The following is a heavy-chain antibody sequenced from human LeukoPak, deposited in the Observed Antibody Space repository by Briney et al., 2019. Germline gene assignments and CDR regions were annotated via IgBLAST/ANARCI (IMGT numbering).Heavy chain of an antibody. J-gene: IGHJ4*02. CDR3: TTATYYYDSSGRFDY. CDR1: GFTFSNAW. V-gene: IGHV3-15*01. CDR2: IKSKTDGGTT. D-gene: IGHD3-22*01. Sequence: GGSLRLSCAASGFTFSNAWMSWVRQAPGKGLEWVGRIKSKTDGGTTDYAAPVKGRFTISRDDSKNTLYLQMNSLKTEDTAVYYCTTATYYYDSSGRFDYWGQGTLVTVSS.